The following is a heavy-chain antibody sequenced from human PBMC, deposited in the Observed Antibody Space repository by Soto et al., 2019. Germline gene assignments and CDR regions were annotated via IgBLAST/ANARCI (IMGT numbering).Heavy chain of an antibody. V-gene: IGHV4-4*07. J-gene: IGHJ4*02. CDR3: ETEPLAHSYFDF. CDR1: GDSVSNHY. Sequence: SETLSLTCTVSGDSVSNHYWNWIRQPAGQGLEWLGRLYNDERTNYSPSLKSRLTMSMDTSKNQFSLKLTSVTAADSAVYFCETEPLAHSYFDFWGQGILVTVSS. CDR2: LYNDERT.